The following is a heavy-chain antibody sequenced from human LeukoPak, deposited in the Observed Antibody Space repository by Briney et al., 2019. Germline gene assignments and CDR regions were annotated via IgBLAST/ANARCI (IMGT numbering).Heavy chain of an antibody. CDR2: ISAYNGNT. CDR1: AYTCTSYG. D-gene: IGHD3-3*01. CDR3: ARVLPYYDFWSGYLSWYRVDAFDI. J-gene: IGHJ3*02. V-gene: IGHV1-18*01. Sequence: GASVKVSGKASAYTCTSYGISWVRQAPGQGLEWMGWISAYNGNTNYAQKLQGRVTMTTDTSTSTAYMELRSLRSDDTAVYYCARVLPYYDFWSGYLSWYRVDAFDIWGQGTMVTVSS.